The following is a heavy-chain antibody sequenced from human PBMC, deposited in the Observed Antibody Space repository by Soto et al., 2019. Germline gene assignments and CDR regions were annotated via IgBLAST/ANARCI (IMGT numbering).Heavy chain of an antibody. D-gene: IGHD3-10*01. CDR2: IYYSGST. CDR1: GGSISSGGYY. J-gene: IGHJ5*02. V-gene: IGHV4-31*03. Sequence: QVQLQESGPGLMKPSQTLSLTCTVSGGSISSGGYYWSWIRQHPGKGLEWIGYIYYSGSTYYNPSLKSRVTISVDTSKNQFSLKLSSVTAADTAVYYCARANPRVRGVIITYWFDPWGQGTLVTVSS. CDR3: ARANPRVRGVIITYWFDP.